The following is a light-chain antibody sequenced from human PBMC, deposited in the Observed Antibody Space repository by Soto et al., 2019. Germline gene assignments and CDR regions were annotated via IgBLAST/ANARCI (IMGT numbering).Light chain of an antibody. CDR2: DAS. J-gene: IGKJ2*01. Sequence: EIVLTQSPGTLSLSPGDRATLSCRASQHVSNSYLAWYQQKPGQAPRLLIYDASTRAAGVPDRVTGGGSGTDFTLTISALEPEDFALYFCQQYERPPFAFGQGTRLEI. V-gene: IGKV3-20*01. CDR3: QQYERPPFA. CDR1: QHVSNSY.